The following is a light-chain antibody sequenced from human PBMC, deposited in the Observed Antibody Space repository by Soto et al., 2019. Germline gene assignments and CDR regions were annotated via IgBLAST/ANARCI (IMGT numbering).Light chain of an antibody. CDR1: SGHSTYA. CDR3: QTWGTGIWV. V-gene: IGLV4-69*01. Sequence: QSVLTQSPSASASPGASVKLTCTLSSGHSTYAIAWHQQQAEKGPRYLMKLNSDGSHNKGDGIPDRFSGSSSGAERYLTISSLRSEDEADYYCQTWGTGIWVFGGGTKLTVL. J-gene: IGLJ3*02. CDR2: LNSDGSH.